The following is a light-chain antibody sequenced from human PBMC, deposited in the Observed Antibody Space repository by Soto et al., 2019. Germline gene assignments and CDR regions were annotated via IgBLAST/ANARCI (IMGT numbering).Light chain of an antibody. CDR3: QQRTNWLFT. V-gene: IGKV3-11*01. CDR2: DAS. CDR1: QSVSSY. J-gene: IGKJ2*01. Sequence: EIVLTQSPATLSLSPGERATLSCRASQSVSSYLAWYQQKPGQAPRLLIYDASNRATGIPARFSGSGSGTDFTLPISSLEPEDFAVYYCQQRTNWLFTFGQGIKLEIK.